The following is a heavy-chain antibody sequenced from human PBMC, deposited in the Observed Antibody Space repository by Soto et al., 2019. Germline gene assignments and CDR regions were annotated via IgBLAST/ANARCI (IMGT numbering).Heavy chain of an antibody. J-gene: IGHJ5*01. CDR3: AKEGNYFDSSGYRDS. CDR1: GFTFSSYA. CDR2: MSGSGGSA. Sequence: PGGSLRLSCAASGFTFSSYAMSWVRQAPGKGLEWVSTMSGSGGSAYYAGSVKGRFTISRDNSKNTLFLQMNSLRAEDTAVYYCAKEGNYFDSSGYRDSWGQGTLVTVSS. D-gene: IGHD3-22*01. V-gene: IGHV3-23*01.